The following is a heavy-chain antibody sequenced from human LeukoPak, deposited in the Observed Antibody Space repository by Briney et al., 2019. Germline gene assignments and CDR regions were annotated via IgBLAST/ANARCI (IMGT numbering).Heavy chain of an antibody. CDR2: IYYSGSA. Sequence: SETLSLTCTVSGGSISSRSYYWGWIRQPPGKGLEWIGYIYYSGSANYNPSLQSRVTISVDMSKNQFSLKLTSVTAADTAVYYCARGAPSDSSGYRDPSFDYWGQGTLVTVSS. V-gene: IGHV4-61*05. CDR3: ARGAPSDSSGYRDPSFDY. J-gene: IGHJ4*02. D-gene: IGHD3-22*01. CDR1: GGSISSRSYY.